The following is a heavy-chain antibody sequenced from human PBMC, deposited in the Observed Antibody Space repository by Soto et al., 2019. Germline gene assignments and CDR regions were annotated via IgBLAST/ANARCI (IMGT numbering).Heavy chain of an antibody. V-gene: IGHV3-23*01. CDR2: ISGSGGST. J-gene: IGHJ6*03. Sequence: GGSLRLSCAASGFTFSSYAMSWVRQAPGKGLEWVSSISGSGGSTYYADSVKGRFTIPRDNSKNTLYLQMNSLRAEDTAGYYCLYDFWSVRYYYYYMDDWGKGTTGTVSS. CDR3: LYDFWSVRYYYYYMDD. CDR1: GFTFSSYA. D-gene: IGHD3-3*01.